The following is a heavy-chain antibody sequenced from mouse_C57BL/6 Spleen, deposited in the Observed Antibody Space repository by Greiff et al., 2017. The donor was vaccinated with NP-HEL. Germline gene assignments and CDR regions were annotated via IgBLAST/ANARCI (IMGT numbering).Heavy chain of an antibody. V-gene: IGHV1-69*01. Sequence: QVQLQQPGAELVMPGASVKLSCKASGYTFTSYWMHWVKQRPGQGLEWIGEIDPSDSYTNYNQKFKGKSTLTVDKSSSTAYMQLSSLTAEDSAVYYCARSGYYGSSSLWYFDVWGTGTTVTVSS. CDR1: GYTFTSYW. J-gene: IGHJ1*03. CDR2: IDPSDSYT. D-gene: IGHD1-1*01. CDR3: ARSGYYGSSSLWYFDV.